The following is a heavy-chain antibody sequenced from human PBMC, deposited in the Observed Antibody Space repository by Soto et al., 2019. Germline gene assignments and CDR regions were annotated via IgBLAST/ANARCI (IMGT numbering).Heavy chain of an antibody. CDR2: IYYSGST. D-gene: IGHD2-2*01. CDR3: ASISIVVVPAALSDSSGPCYFDY. Sequence: QLQLQESGPGLVKPSETLSLTCTVSGGSISSSSYYWGWIRQPPGKGLEWIGSIYYSGSTYYNPSLKSRVTISVDTSKNQFSLKLSSVTAADTAVYYCASISIVVVPAALSDSSGPCYFDYWGQGTLVTVSS. J-gene: IGHJ4*02. CDR1: GGSISSSSYY. V-gene: IGHV4-39*01.